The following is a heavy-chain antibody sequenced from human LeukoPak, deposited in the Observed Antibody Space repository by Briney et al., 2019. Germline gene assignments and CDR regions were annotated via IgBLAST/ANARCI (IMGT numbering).Heavy chain of an antibody. J-gene: IGHJ4*02. Sequence: ASVKVSCKASGYTFTDYALHWVRQAPGQGLEWMGWINPNSGGTNYAQKFQGRVTMTRDTSISTAYMELSRLRSDDTAVYYCARVPRYCSSTSCYSYFDYWGQGTLVTVSS. CDR2: INPNSGGT. CDR3: ARVPRYCSSTSCYSYFDY. D-gene: IGHD2-2*01. CDR1: GYTFTDYA. V-gene: IGHV1-2*02.